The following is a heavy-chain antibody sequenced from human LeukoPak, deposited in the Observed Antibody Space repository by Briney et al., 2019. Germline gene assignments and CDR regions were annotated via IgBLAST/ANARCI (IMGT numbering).Heavy chain of an antibody. D-gene: IGHD6-6*01. V-gene: IGHV3-30*04. CDR3: ARGPNSNWSGLDF. Sequence: GGSLRLSCAASGFTFSGFAMHWVRQAPGKGLEWVAVISYDGSNKYSADSVKGRFTISRDNSKNTLYLQMNSLRAEDTAVYYCARGPNSNWSGLDFWGQGTLLTVSS. CDR2: ISYDGSNK. CDR1: GFTFSGFA. J-gene: IGHJ4*02.